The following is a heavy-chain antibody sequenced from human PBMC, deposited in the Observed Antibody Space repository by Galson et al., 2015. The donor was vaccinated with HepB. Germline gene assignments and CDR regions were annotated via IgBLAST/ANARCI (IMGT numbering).Heavy chain of an antibody. J-gene: IGHJ6*02. CDR3: ARDGFWSGFYYYYYGMDV. V-gene: IGHV3-11*06. CDR2: ISSSSSYT. CDR1: GFTLSDYY. Sequence: SLRLSCAASGFTLSDYYMSWIRQAPGKGLEWVSYISSSSSYTNYADSVKGRFTISRDNAKNSLYLQMNSLRAEDTAVYYCARDGFWSGFYYYYYGMDVWGQGTTVTVSS. D-gene: IGHD3-3*01.